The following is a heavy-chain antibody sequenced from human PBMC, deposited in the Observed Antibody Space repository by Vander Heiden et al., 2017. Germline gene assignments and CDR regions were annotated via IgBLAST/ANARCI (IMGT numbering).Heavy chain of an antibody. D-gene: IGHD3-10*01. CDR3: AKDPYGSGGWYFDL. CDR2: ISGSGDST. CDR1: GFTFSTYA. J-gene: IGHJ2*01. V-gene: IGHV3-23*01. Sequence: EVQLLESGGGLVQPGGSRSVSCAASGFTFSTYAMSWVRQAPGKGLEWVSAISGSGDSTYDADSVKGRFTISRDNSKNTLYLQMNSLRAEDTAIYYCAKDPYGSGGWYFDLWGRGTLVTVSS.